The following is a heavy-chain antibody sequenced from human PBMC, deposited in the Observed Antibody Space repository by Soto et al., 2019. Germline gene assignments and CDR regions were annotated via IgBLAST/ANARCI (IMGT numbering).Heavy chain of an antibody. Sequence: EVQLVESGGGLVQPGGSLRLSCAASGFPFSKYWMTWVRQAPGKGLEWVANIKQNGSEKYFADSVRGRFTISRDNAQTSVSLHLNSLRVEDTALYYCVRDGFCSGGSCYAGLVYWCKGTLVTVSS. V-gene: IGHV3-7*01. D-gene: IGHD2-15*01. CDR3: VRDGFCSGGSCYAGLVY. CDR2: IKQNGSEK. CDR1: GFPFSKYW. J-gene: IGHJ4*02.